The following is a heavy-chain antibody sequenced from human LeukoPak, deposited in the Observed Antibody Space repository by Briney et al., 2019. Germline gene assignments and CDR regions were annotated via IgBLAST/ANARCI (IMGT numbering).Heavy chain of an antibody. D-gene: IGHD3-3*01. CDR1: GGPIRNSY. V-gene: IGHV4-4*07. J-gene: IGHJ3*02. CDR3: ARIFDRDI. CDR2: IHGTLGST. Sequence: PSETLSLTCTVSGGPIRNSYWSWVRHSAGTGMQWIGRIHGTLGSTNHNPSLKSRVVMSLDTSSNQFSLRLSAMSAADTATYYSARIFDRDIWGQGTLVTVSP.